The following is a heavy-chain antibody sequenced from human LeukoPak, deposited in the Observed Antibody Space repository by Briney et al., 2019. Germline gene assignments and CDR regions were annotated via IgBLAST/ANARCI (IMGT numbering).Heavy chain of an antibody. CDR1: GFTFSSYA. V-gene: IGHV3-64D*06. D-gene: IGHD2-15*01. Sequence: GSLRLSCSASGFTFSSYAMHWVRQAPGKGLEYVSAISSNGGSTYYADSVKGRFTISSDNSKNTLYLQMSSLRAEDTAVYYCVKGTRYCSGGSCLDDYWGQGTLVTVSS. CDR2: ISSNGGST. J-gene: IGHJ4*02. CDR3: VKGTRYCSGGSCLDDY.